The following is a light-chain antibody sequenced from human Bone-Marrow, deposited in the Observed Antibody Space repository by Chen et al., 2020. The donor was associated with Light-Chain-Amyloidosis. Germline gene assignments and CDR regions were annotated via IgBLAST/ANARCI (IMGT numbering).Light chain of an antibody. V-gene: IGKV3-11*01. CDR2: DAS. Sequence: EIVLTQSPGTLSLSPGERATLSCRASQSVSSYLAWYQQKPGQAPRLLIYDASNRATGIPARFSGSGSGTDFTLTISSLEPEDFAVYYCQQRGNWPYTFGQGTKLEIK. CDR1: QSVSSY. CDR3: QQRGNWPYT. J-gene: IGKJ2*01.